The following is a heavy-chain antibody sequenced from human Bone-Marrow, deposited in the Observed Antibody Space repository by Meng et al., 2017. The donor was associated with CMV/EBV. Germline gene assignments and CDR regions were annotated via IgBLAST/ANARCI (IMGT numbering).Heavy chain of an antibody. CDR3: ARDEPGYSSSFYH. D-gene: IGHD6-13*01. Sequence: SCKASGYTFTGYYMHWVRQAPGQGLEWMGWINPNSGGTNYAQKFQGRVTITADKSTSTAYMELSSLRSEDTAVYYCARDEPGYSSSFYHWGQGTLVTVSS. V-gene: IGHV1-2*02. CDR1: GYTFTGYY. J-gene: IGHJ4*02. CDR2: INPNSGGT.